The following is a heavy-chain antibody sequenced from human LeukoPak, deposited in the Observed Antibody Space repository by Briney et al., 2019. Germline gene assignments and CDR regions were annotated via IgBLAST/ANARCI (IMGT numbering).Heavy chain of an antibody. V-gene: IGHV3-21*01. D-gene: IGHD3-10*01. CDR2: ISSSSSYI. CDR3: ARYGLGSYQRSIDY. CDR1: GFTFSSYS. J-gene: IGHJ4*02. Sequence: GGSLRLSCAASGFTFSSYSMNWVRQAPGKGLEWVSSISSSSSYIYYADSVKGRFTISRDNAKNSLYLQMNSLRAEDTAVYYCARYGLGSYQRSIDYWGQGTLVTVSS.